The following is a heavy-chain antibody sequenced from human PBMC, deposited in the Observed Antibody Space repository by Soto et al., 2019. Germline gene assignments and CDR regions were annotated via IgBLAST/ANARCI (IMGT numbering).Heavy chain of an antibody. CDR2: ISAYNGNT. Sequence: QVQQVQSGAEVEKPGASVKVSCKASGYTFTSYGISWVRQAPGQGLEWMGWISAYNGNTNYAQKLQGRVTMTTDISTSTAYMELRTLRSDDTAVYYCARDGAHYYDSRGYPQDYWGQGTLVTVSS. CDR3: ARDGAHYYDSRGYPQDY. CDR1: GYTFTSYG. V-gene: IGHV1-18*01. J-gene: IGHJ4*02. D-gene: IGHD3-22*01.